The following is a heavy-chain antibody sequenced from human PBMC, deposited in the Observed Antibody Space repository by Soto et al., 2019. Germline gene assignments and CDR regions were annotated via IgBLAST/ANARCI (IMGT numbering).Heavy chain of an antibody. CDR2: INNDGRDT. CDR1: GFTFSGHW. J-gene: IGHJ4*02. CDR3: ARGLVGPDY. D-gene: IGHD1-26*01. Sequence: EVQLVESVGDLVQPGGSLRLSCAASGFTFSGHWMHWVRQTPGKGLVWVSRINNDGRDTDYADSVKGRFTISRDNAKNTLYLQMNSLRVEDTAVYYCARGLVGPDYWGQGTLVTVSS. V-gene: IGHV3-74*01.